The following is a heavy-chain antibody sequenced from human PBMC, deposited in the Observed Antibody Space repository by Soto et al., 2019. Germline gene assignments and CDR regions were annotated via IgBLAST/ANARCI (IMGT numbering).Heavy chain of an antibody. CDR1: GYTFTGHY. V-gene: IGHV1-2*02. J-gene: IGHJ4*02. CDR3: GRGRSGQIVVFY. D-gene: IGHD1-26*01. CDR2: IGPESGAT. Sequence: ASVKVSCKASGYTFTGHYIHWVRQAPGQGPEWMGEIGPESGATRYAQRFQGRVTMTRDMSITTVYMELNNLSPDDTAVYYCGRGRSGQIVVFYWGQGTPVTVSS.